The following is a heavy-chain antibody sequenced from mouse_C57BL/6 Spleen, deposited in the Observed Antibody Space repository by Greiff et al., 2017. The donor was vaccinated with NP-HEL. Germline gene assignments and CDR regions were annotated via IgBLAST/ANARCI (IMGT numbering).Heavy chain of an antibody. Sequence: VQLKESGPELVKPGASVKISCKASGYTFTDYYMNWVKQSHGKSLEWIGDINPNNGGTSYNQKFKGKATLTVDKSSSTAYMELRSLTSEDSAVYYCARSLITTVNYFDYWGQGTTLTVSS. D-gene: IGHD1-1*01. CDR1: GYTFTDYY. CDR2: INPNNGGT. V-gene: IGHV1-26*01. J-gene: IGHJ2*01. CDR3: ARSLITTVNYFDY.